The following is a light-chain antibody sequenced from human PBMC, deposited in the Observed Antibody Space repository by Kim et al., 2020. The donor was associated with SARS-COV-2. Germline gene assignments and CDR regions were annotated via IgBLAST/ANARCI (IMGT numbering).Light chain of an antibody. V-gene: IGLV1-44*01. Sequence: ELTQPPSASGTPGQRVTISCSGSSSNIGSNTVNWYQQLPGTAPKLLMYSNNQRPSGVPDRFSGSKSGTSASLAISGLQSEDEADYYCAAWDDSLNGLFGGGTQLTVL. J-gene: IGLJ2*01. CDR1: SSNIGSNT. CDR3: AAWDDSLNGL. CDR2: SNN.